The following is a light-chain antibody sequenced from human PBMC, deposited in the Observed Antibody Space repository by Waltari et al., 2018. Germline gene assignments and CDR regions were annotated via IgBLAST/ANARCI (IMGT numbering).Light chain of an antibody. J-gene: IGKJ1*01. CDR3: QHYVILPAT. Sequence: EIVLTQSPGPLSLSPGERAPLSCRASQSVTRSLAWYQQKPGQAPRLLIYGASSRATGIPDRFSGGGSGTDFSLTISRLEPEDFAMYYCQHYVILPATFGQGTKVEIK. V-gene: IGKV3-20*01. CDR1: QSVTRS. CDR2: GAS.